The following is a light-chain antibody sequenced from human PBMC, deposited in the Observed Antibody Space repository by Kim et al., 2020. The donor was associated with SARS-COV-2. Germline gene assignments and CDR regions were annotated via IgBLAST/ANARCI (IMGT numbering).Light chain of an antibody. J-gene: IGLJ2*01. CDR2: GKN. Sequence: GQTVRKACQTANLRSECASWYQQEAGQAPVLVIYGKNNRPSGIPDRFAGSSSGNTASLTITGAQAEDEADYYCNSRDSSGNHLGVVFGGGTQLTVL. CDR3: NSRDSSGNHLGVV. V-gene: IGLV3-19*01. CDR1: NLRSEC.